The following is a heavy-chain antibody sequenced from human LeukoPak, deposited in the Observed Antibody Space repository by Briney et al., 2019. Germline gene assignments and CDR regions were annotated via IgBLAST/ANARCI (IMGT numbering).Heavy chain of an antibody. CDR1: GYTFTSYG. J-gene: IGHJ4*02. D-gene: IGHD1-26*01. V-gene: IGHV1-18*01. Sequence: GGSLKVSCKASGYTFTSYGMSWVRQAPGKGLEWMGCISAYKGNTNYAQTLQGRVTITTDTTTSTAYMELRRLRSDDTAVYYCARVIVSGATFDYWGQGTLVTVSS. CDR2: ISAYKGNT. CDR3: ARVIVSGATFDY.